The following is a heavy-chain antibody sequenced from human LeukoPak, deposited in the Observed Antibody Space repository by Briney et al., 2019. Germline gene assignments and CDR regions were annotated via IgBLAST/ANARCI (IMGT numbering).Heavy chain of an antibody. Sequence: PGGSLRLSCAASGFNFSSYSMNWVRQAPGKGLEWVSYISTSSSTIYYADSAKGRFTISRDNAKNSLYLQMNSLRVEDTAVYYCARVEMATIGDYWGQGTLVTVSS. CDR3: ARVEMATIGDY. CDR1: GFNFSSYS. D-gene: IGHD5-24*01. V-gene: IGHV3-48*01. CDR2: ISTSSSTI. J-gene: IGHJ4*02.